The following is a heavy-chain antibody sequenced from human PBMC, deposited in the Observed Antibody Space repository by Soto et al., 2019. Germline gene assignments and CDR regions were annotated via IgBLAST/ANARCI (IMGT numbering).Heavy chain of an antibody. CDR3: ARQDPDWSHEGDV. J-gene: IGHJ6*02. D-gene: IGHD2-21*01. CDR1: GYSFTSYW. V-gene: IGHV5-51*01. Sequence: GEFLKISCKGSGYSFTSYWIGWVRQMPGKGLEWMGIIYPGDSDTRYSPSFQGQVTISADKSISTAYLQWSSLKASDTAMYYCARQDPDWSHEGDVWGQGTTVTVSS. CDR2: IYPGDSDT.